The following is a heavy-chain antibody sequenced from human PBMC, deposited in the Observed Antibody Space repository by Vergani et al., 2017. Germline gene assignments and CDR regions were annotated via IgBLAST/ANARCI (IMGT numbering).Heavy chain of an antibody. D-gene: IGHD6-13*01. J-gene: IGHJ4*02. CDR3: ARDWLGLAAAGKGD. Sequence: QVQLQESGPGLVKPSETLSLTCAVSGYSISSGYYWGWIRQPPGKGLEWIGSIYHSGSTYYNPSLKNRVTISVDTSKNQFSLKLSSVTAADTAVYYCARDWLGLAAAGKGDWGQGTLVTVSS. CDR2: IYHSGST. CDR1: GYSISSGYY. V-gene: IGHV4-38-2*02.